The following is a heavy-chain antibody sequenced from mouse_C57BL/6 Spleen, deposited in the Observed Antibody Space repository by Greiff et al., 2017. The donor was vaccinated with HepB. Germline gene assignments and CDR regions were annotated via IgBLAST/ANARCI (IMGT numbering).Heavy chain of an antibody. CDR2: IYPRSGNT. Sequence: VQLQQSGAELARPGASVKLSCKASGYTFTSYGISWVKQRTGQGLEWIGEIYPRSGNTYYNEKFKGKATLTADKSSSTAYMELRSLTSEDSAVYFCARRELTGTGDWYFEVWGTGTTVTVSS. D-gene: IGHD4-1*01. CDR1: GYTFTSYG. J-gene: IGHJ1*03. V-gene: IGHV1-81*01. CDR3: ARRELTGTGDWYFEV.